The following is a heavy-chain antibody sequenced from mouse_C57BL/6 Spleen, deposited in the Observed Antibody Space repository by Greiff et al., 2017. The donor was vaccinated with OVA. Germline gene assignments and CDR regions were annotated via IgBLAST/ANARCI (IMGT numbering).Heavy chain of an antibody. CDR1: GYTFTDYY. D-gene: IGHD1-1*01. CDR3: ARHDYYGSSDWYFDV. Sequence: EVQLQQSGPELVKPGASVKISCKASGYTFTDYYMNWVKQSHGKSLEWIGDINPNNGGTSYNQKFKGKATLTVDKSSSTAYMELRSLTSEDSAVYYCARHDYYGSSDWYFDVWGTGTTVTVSS. CDR2: INPNNGGT. V-gene: IGHV1-26*01. J-gene: IGHJ1*03.